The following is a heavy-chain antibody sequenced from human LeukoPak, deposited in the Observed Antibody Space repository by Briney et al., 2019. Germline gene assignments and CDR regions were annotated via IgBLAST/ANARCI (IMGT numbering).Heavy chain of an antibody. CDR3: ARGYSSSWYLNWFDP. CDR1: GYSISSDYY. D-gene: IGHD6-13*01. CDR2: IYHSGNT. Sequence: SETLSLTCTVSGYSISSDYYWGWIRQPPGKGLEWIGSIYHSGNTYYNPSLKSRVTISVDTSKNQFSLKLSSVTAADTAVYYCARGYSSSWYLNWFDPWGQGTLVTVSS. V-gene: IGHV4-38-2*02. J-gene: IGHJ5*02.